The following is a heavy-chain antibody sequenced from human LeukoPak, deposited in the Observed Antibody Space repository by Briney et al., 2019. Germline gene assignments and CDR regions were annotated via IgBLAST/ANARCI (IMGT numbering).Heavy chain of an antibody. CDR1: GGPVSSSHYY. J-gene: IGHJ5*02. CDR3: ARDRDSSGWYLNWFDP. CDR2: IYYTGST. V-gene: IGHV4-61*01. D-gene: IGHD6-19*01. Sequence: PSETLSLTCTVSGGPVSSSHYYWSWIRQPPGKGLEWIGYIYYTGSTNSNPSLKSRLTMSVDTSKNQFSLKLRSVTAADTAVYYCARDRDSSGWYLNWFDPWGQGTLVTVSS.